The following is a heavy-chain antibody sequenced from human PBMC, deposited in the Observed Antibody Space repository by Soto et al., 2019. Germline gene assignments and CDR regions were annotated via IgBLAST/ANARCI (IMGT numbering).Heavy chain of an antibody. CDR1: GGTFSSYA. V-gene: IGHV1-69*13. D-gene: IGHD3-22*01. J-gene: IGHJ4*02. CDR2: IIPIFGTA. Sequence: GASVKVSCKASGGTFSSYAISWVRQAPGQGLEWMGGIIPIFGTANYAQKFQGRVTITADESTSTAYMELSSLRSEDTAVYYCVLQWGLIVGPDYWGQGTLVTVSS. CDR3: VLQWGLIVGPDY.